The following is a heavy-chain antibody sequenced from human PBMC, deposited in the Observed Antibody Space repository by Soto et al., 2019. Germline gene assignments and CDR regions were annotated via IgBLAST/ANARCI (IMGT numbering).Heavy chain of an antibody. CDR2: INGGSDTI. V-gene: IGHV3-48*02. CDR3: ARPHLDRPTYYGLDV. J-gene: IGHJ6*02. CDR1: GFTLSAYS. Sequence: GGSLRLSCAASGFTLSAYSMNWVRQAPGKGLEWISFINGGSDTIYYGDSVKGRFTISRDNAKNALYLQMNSLRDDDTAVYYCARPHLDRPTYYGLDVWGQGTTVTVSS. D-gene: IGHD3-16*01.